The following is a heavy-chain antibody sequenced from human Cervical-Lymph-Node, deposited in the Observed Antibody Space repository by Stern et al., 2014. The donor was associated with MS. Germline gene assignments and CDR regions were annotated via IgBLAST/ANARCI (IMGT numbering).Heavy chain of an antibody. Sequence: EVQLVESGGGLVQDGGSLRLSCAASGFTFRTYWMHWLRQAPGKGLVWVSRINNDGRSTVYADSVKGRFTISRDNAKNTLYLQMNSLSADDTAVYYCAREDLDWGLDYVFDIWGQGTMVNVSS. D-gene: IGHD7-27*01. CDR1: GFTFRTYW. V-gene: IGHV3-74*01. CDR2: INNDGRST. CDR3: AREDLDWGLDYVFDI. J-gene: IGHJ3*02.